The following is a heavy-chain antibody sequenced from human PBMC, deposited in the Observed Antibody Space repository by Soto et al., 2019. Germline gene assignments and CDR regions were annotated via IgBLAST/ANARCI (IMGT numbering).Heavy chain of an antibody. D-gene: IGHD3-10*01. CDR3: ARDRGYYGSGRPTVFDY. V-gene: IGHV4-30-4*01. CDR1: GGSISSGDYY. CDR2: IYYRGTT. J-gene: IGHJ4*02. Sequence: QVQLQESGPGLVKPSQTLSLTCTVSGGSISSGDYYWSWIRQPPGKGLEWIGCIYYRGTTYYNPSLKSRVTISVDTSKHQFSLKLSSVTAADTAVYYCARDRGYYGSGRPTVFDYWGQGTLVTVSS.